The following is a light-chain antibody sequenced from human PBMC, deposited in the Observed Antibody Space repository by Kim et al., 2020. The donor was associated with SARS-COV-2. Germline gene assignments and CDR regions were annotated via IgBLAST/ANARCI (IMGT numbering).Light chain of an antibody. V-gene: IGLV1-44*01. Sequence: QSVLTQPPSASGTPGQTVTIPCSGSSSNIESNTVNWYQQLPGAAPRLLIYTNNKRPSGVTDRFSGSKSGTSASLAISRLQSEDEGDYYCAAWDENLHGWVFGGGTQLTVL. CDR2: TNN. CDR1: SSNIESNT. CDR3: AAWDENLHGWV. J-gene: IGLJ3*02.